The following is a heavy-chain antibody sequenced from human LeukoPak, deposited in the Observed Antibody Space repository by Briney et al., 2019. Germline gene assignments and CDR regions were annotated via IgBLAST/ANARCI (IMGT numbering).Heavy chain of an antibody. Sequence: GGSLRLSCAASGFTFSSYGMHWVRQAPGKGLEWVGRIKNHGGTADHAAPVKGRFTVSRDDSKNTLYLQMNSLKSEDTAIYYCTTGWTSAPHDGYWGQGTLVTVSS. CDR1: GFTFSSYG. D-gene: IGHD1-1*01. CDR3: TTGWTSAPHDGY. J-gene: IGHJ4*01. CDR2: IKNHGGTA. V-gene: IGHV3-15*07.